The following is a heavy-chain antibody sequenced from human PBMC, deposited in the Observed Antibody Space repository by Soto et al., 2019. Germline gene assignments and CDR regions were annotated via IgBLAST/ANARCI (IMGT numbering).Heavy chain of an antibody. Sequence: QVQLVQSGAEVKKPGSSVKVSCKASGGTFSSYAISWVRQAPGQGLEWMGGIIPIFSTANYAQKFQGRVTIAADESTSTAYMELSSLRSEDAAVYCCARGESIAAFWFDYWGQGTLVNVSS. J-gene: IGHJ4*02. CDR3: ARGESIAAFWFDY. D-gene: IGHD6-6*01. CDR1: GGTFSSYA. V-gene: IGHV1-69*12. CDR2: IIPIFSTA.